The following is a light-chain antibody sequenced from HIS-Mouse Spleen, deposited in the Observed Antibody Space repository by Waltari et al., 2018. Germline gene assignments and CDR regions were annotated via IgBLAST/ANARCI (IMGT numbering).Light chain of an antibody. V-gene: IGKV3-20*01. CDR3: QQYGSSPPWP. CDR2: GAS. J-gene: IGKJ1*01. CDR1: QSVSSSY. Sequence: EIVLTQSPGTLYLSPGERATLSCRASQSVSSSYLAWYQQKPGQAPRLLIYGASSRATGIPDRFSGSGSGTDFTLTISRLEPEDFAVYYCQQYGSSPPWPFGQGTKVEIK.